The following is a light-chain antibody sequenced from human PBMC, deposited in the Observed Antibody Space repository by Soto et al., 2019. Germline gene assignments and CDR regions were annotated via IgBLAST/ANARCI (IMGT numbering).Light chain of an antibody. Sequence: VLTQYPATLSVSPGERATLSCWASQSVSVNLAWYQQKPGQPPRLLIYDVSTRATGVPARFSGRGSGVEFTLTISSLQSEDFAVYYCQQYAGWPLTFGGGTKVDIK. J-gene: IGKJ4*01. CDR3: QQYAGWPLT. CDR2: DVS. CDR1: QSVSVN. V-gene: IGKV3-15*01.